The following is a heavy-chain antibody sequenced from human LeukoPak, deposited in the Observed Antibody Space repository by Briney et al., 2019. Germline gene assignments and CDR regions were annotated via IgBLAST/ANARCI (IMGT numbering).Heavy chain of an antibody. J-gene: IGHJ4*02. CDR2: IFYTGST. CDR3: ARVRYYYDSNGYNGPYFDY. D-gene: IGHD3-22*01. Sequence: SETLSLTCTVSGGSISSYYWGWIRQPPGKGLEWIGNIFYTGSTYYNPSLKSRVTISIGTSKNQFSLNLSSVTAADTAVYYCARVRYYYDSNGYNGPYFDYWGQGTLVTVSS. CDR1: GGSISSYY. V-gene: IGHV4-39*07.